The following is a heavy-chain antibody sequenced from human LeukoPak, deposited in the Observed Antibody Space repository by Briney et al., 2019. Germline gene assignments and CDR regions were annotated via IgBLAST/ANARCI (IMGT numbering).Heavy chain of an antibody. J-gene: IGHJ4*02. V-gene: IGHV3-30*09. D-gene: IGHD2-8*01. CDR2: VSYDGEKK. CDR3: AKDRSTNTVWYYIDF. CDR1: GFTFSNAW. Sequence: GGSLRLSCAASGFTFSNAWMNWVRQAPGKGLEWVAIVSYDGEKKFYADSVKGRFAISRDNSKNTLSLQMNSLRPQDTAIYFYAKDRSTNTVWYYIDFWSQGTLVTVSS.